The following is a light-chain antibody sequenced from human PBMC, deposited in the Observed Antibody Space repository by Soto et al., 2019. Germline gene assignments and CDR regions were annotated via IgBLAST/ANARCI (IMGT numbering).Light chain of an antibody. Sequence: QSALTQPASVSGSPGQSITISCTGTSSDVGGYNYVSWYQQHPGKAPKLMIYDVSNRPSGVANRFSGSKSGNTASLTISGLQADDEDDYYCSSYTSSSTLDVFGTGTKLTVL. CDR1: SSDVGGYNY. J-gene: IGLJ1*01. CDR3: SSYTSSSTLDV. CDR2: DVS. V-gene: IGLV2-14*01.